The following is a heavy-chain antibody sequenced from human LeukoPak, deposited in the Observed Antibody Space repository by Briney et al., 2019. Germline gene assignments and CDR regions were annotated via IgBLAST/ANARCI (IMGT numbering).Heavy chain of an antibody. D-gene: IGHD3-22*01. CDR3: AREEAQRYYDSSGYYYARFDY. Sequence: SETLSLTCTVSGGSISSYCWSWIRQPAGKGLEWIGRIYTSGSTNYNPSLKSRVTMSVDTSKNQFSLKLSSVTAADTAVYYCAREEAQRYYDSSGYYYARFDYWGQGTLVTVSS. J-gene: IGHJ4*02. CDR1: GGSISSYC. CDR2: IYTSGST. V-gene: IGHV4-4*07.